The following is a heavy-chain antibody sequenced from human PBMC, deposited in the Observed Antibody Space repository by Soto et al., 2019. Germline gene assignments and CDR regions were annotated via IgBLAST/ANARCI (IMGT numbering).Heavy chain of an antibody. V-gene: IGHV1-69*01. J-gene: IGHJ6*02. Sequence: QVQLVQSGAEVKKPGSSVKVSCKASGGTFSSYAISWVRHAPGQGLEWMGGIIPIFGTANYAQKFQGRVTITADESTTTAYMELSSLRSEDTAVYYCARVVDIVATVPYYGMDVWGQGTTFTVSS. CDR2: IIPIFGTA. CDR1: GGTFSSYA. D-gene: IGHD5-12*01. CDR3: ARVVDIVATVPYYGMDV.